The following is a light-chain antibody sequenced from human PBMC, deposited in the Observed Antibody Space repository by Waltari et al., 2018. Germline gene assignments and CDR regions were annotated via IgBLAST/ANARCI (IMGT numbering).Light chain of an antibody. Sequence: DIQMTQSPSSVSASVGDRVTITCRASQAISSWLAWCQHEPGKAPKLLIFAASRLQSGVPSRFSGSGSGTDFTLTISSLQPEDFATYYCQQANSFPLTFGGGTKVEIK. CDR1: QAISSW. CDR3: QQANSFPLT. J-gene: IGKJ4*01. V-gene: IGKV1-12*01. CDR2: AAS.